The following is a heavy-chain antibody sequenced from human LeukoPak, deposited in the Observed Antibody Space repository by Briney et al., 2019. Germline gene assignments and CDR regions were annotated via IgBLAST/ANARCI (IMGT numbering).Heavy chain of an antibody. CDR2: IHSSGAT. Sequence: SETLSLTCTVSGATISAYYWSWIRQTPGKRLEWIGYIHSSGATGHNRSLWGRVTISVDISKNQIFLKLGSVTAADTAVYYCARWEVRLNAFEMWGQGTMVTVSS. D-gene: IGHD3-10*01. V-gene: IGHV4-59*01. CDR3: ARWEVRLNAFEM. CDR1: GATISAYY. J-gene: IGHJ3*02.